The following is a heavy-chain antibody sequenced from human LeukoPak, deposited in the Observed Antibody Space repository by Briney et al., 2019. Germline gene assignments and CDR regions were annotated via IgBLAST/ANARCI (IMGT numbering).Heavy chain of an antibody. V-gene: IGHV3-7*04. CDR2: IKKDGSEK. D-gene: IGHD3-16*01. CDR1: GFTFSSYS. Sequence: PGGSLRLSCAASGFTFSSYSMSWFRQAPGKGLEWVAHIKKDGSEKNYVDSVKGRFTISRDNTKNSVYLRMNSLRGEDTGVYYCAMDSYGPDDYWGQGTLVTVSS. J-gene: IGHJ4*02. CDR3: AMDSYGPDDY.